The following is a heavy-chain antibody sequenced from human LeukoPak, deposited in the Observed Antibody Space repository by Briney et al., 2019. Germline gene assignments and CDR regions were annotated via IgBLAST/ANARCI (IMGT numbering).Heavy chain of an antibody. CDR2: IYYSGST. D-gene: IGHD3-9*01. CDR3: ARGSYDILTGYYWFDY. J-gene: IGHJ4*02. V-gene: IGHV4-59*01. Sequence: PSETLSLTCTVSGGSISGYYWSWIRQPPGKGLEWIGYIYYSGSTNYNPSLKSRVTISVDTSKNQFSLKLSSVTAADTAVYYCARGSYDILTGYYWFDYWGQGTLVTVSS. CDR1: GGSISGYY.